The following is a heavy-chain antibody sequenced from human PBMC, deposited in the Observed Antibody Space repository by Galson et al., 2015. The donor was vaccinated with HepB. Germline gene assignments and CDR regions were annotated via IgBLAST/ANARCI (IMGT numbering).Heavy chain of an antibody. J-gene: IGHJ4*02. CDR3: ASEKVAGSPPDY. CDR1: GFTFSSYS. CDR2: ISSSSSYI. V-gene: IGHV3-21*01. Sequence: SLRLSCAASGFTFSSYSMNWVRQAPGKGLEWVSSISSSSSYIYYADSVKGRFTISRDNAKNSLYLQMNCLRAEDTAVYYCASEKVAGSPPDYWGQGTLVTVSS. D-gene: IGHD6-19*01.